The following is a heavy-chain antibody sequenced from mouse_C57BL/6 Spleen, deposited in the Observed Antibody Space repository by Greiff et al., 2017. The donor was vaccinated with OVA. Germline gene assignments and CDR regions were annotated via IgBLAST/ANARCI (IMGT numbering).Heavy chain of an antibody. CDR1: GYTFTDYY. CDR3: EVFYYSNQGYFDY. D-gene: IGHD2-5*01. J-gene: IGHJ2*01. Sequence: QVQLKESGPELVKPGASVKISCKASGYTFTDYYINWVKQRPGQGLEWIGWIFPGSGSTYYNEKFKGKATLTVDKSSSTAYMLLSSLTSEDSAVYFCEVFYYSNQGYFDYWGQGTTLTVSS. V-gene: IGHV1-75*01. CDR2: IFPGSGST.